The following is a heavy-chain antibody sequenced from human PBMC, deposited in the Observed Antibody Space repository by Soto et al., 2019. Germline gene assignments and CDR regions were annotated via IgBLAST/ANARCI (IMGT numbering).Heavy chain of an antibody. CDR2: IYWDDDK. D-gene: IGHD2-15*01. J-gene: IGHJ4*02. CDR1: GFSLSTSGVG. Sequence: QITLKESGPTLVKPTQTLTLTCTFSGFSLSTSGVGVGWIRQPPGKALEGLALIYWDDDKRYSPSLKSRLTITKDTSKNPVVLTMTNMDPVDTATYYCAHRPSYCSGGSCYSGFDYWGQGTLVTVSS. CDR3: AHRPSYCSGGSCYSGFDY. V-gene: IGHV2-5*02.